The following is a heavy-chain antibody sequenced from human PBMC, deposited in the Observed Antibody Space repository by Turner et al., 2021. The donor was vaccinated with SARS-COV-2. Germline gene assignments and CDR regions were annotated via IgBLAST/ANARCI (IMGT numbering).Heavy chain of an antibody. D-gene: IGHD1-26*01. Sequence: QVQLQESGPGLVKPSETLSLTCTVSGGSISSSSYYWGWIRQPPGKGLEWIGSIYDSGSTYYNPSIKSRVTISVDTSKNQFSLKLSSVTAADTAVYYCAGEVVVLTTTHYGMDVWGQGTTVTVSS. J-gene: IGHJ6*02. CDR1: GGSISSSSYY. CDR3: AGEVVVLTTTHYGMDV. CDR2: IYDSGST. V-gene: IGHV4-39*01.